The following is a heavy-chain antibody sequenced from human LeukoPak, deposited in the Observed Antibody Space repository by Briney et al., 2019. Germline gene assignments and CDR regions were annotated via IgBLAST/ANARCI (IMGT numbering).Heavy chain of an antibody. D-gene: IGHD3-22*01. J-gene: IGHJ4*02. V-gene: IGHV4-30-2*01. Sequence: PSETLSLTCAVSGGSISSGTYSWSWIRQPPGKGLEWIGYIFHNGNTHYNPSLKSRVTVSIDKSKNQFSLRLSSVTAADTAVYYCARGSSQYYYDSSGYYLPFHYWGQGTLVTVSS. CDR2: IFHNGNT. CDR3: ARGSSQYYYDSSGYYLPFHY. CDR1: GGSISSGTYS.